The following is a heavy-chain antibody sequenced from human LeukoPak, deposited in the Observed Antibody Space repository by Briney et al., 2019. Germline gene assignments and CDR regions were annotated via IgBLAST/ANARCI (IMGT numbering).Heavy chain of an antibody. J-gene: IGHJ6*03. V-gene: IGHV4-39*07. Sequence: PSETLSLTCTVSGGSISSSSYYWGWIRQPPGKGLEWIGYIYYSGSTNYNPSLKSRVTISIDTSKNQFSLKLSSVTAADTAVYYCARGDYYYMDVWGKGTTVTVPS. CDR1: GGSISSSSYY. CDR2: IYYSGST. CDR3: ARGDYYYMDV.